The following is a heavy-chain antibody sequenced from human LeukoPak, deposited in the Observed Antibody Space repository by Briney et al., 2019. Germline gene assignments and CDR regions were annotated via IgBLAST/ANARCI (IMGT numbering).Heavy chain of an antibody. CDR2: IYYSGST. CDR3: AREKAGYSSSWPVDY. V-gene: IGHV4-31*03. CDR1: GGSISSGGYY. J-gene: IGHJ4*02. D-gene: IGHD6-13*01. Sequence: PSETLSPTCTVSGGSISSGGYYWSWLRQHPGKGLEWIGYIYYSGSTYYNPSLKSRVTISVDTSKNQFSLKLSSVTAADTAVYYCAREKAGYSSSWPVDYWGQGTLVTVSS.